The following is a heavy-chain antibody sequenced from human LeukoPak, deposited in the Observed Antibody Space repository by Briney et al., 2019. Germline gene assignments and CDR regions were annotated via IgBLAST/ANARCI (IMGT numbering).Heavy chain of an antibody. D-gene: IGHD3-16*01. CDR2: ISYDGSNK. J-gene: IGHJ4*02. CDR1: GFTFSSYA. V-gene: IGHV3-30*04. CDR3: ARVGFDY. Sequence: PGGSLRLSCAASGFTFSSYAMHWVRQAPGKGLEWVAVISYDGSNKYYADSVKGRFTISRDNSKNTLYLQMNSLRAEDTAVYYCARVGFDYWGQGTLVTVSS.